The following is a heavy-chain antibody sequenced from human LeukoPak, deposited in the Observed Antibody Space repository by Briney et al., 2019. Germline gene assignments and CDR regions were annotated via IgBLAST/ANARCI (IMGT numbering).Heavy chain of an antibody. V-gene: IGHV5-51*01. Sequence: GESLKISCKGSGYSFTSYWNGWVRRMPGKGLEWMGIIYPGDSDTRYSPSFQGQVTMSADKSISTAYLQWSSLKASDSAMYYCARRMNYDILTGKYYFDYWGQGTLVTVSS. CDR1: GYSFTSYW. CDR3: ARRMNYDILTGKYYFDY. CDR2: IYPGDSDT. D-gene: IGHD3-9*01. J-gene: IGHJ4*02.